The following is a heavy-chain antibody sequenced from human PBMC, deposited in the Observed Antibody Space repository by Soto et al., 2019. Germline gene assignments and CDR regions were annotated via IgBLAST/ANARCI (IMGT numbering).Heavy chain of an antibody. J-gene: IGHJ4*02. CDR1: GCSLSTSGVG. Sequence: QITLKESGPTLVKPTQTLTLTCTFSGCSLSTSGVGVGWIRQPPGKALEWLALIYWDDDKRNSPSLKSRLIITKDTSKNQVVLTMTNMDPVDTATYYCAHTPTVTGGFDYWGQGTLVTVSS. D-gene: IGHD4-17*01. CDR2: IYWDDDK. CDR3: AHTPTVTGGFDY. V-gene: IGHV2-5*02.